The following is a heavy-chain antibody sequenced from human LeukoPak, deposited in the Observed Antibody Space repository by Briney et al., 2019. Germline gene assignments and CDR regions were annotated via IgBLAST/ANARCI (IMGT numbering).Heavy chain of an antibody. V-gene: IGHV4-59*08. CDR1: GASINSYY. Sequence: SETLSLTCTVSGASINSYYWSWIRQPPGKGLEWIGYIDNSGSTNYNPSLKSRVTISVDTSKNQFSLKLSSVTAADTAVYYCARGRATVTTPDAFDIWGQGTMVTVSS. J-gene: IGHJ3*02. CDR2: IDNSGST. CDR3: ARGRATVTTPDAFDI. D-gene: IGHD4-17*01.